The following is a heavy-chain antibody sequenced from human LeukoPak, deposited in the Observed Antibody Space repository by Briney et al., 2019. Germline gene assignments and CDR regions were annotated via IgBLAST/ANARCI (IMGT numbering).Heavy chain of an antibody. V-gene: IGHV3-53*01. J-gene: IGHJ3*02. D-gene: IGHD3-3*01. CDR3: ARDRRSGLGHAFDI. CDR2: IYPGGNA. CDR1: EFTVSSTY. Sequence: PGGSLRLSCAASEFTVSSTYITWLRQAPGKGREGVSVIYPGGNALYADSVKGRFTISRDISTNIVYLQINNLRVEDTAVYYCARDRRSGLGHAFDIWGQGTVVTVSS.